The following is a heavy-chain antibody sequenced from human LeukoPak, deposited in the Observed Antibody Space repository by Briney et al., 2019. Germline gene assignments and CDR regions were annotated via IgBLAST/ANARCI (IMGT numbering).Heavy chain of an antibody. J-gene: IGHJ4*02. V-gene: IGHV4-39*01. D-gene: IGHD3-22*01. Sequence: KPSETLSLTCTVSCGSISSSSYYWGWIRQPPGKGLEWIGSIYYSGSTYYNPSLKSRVTISVDTSKNQFSLKLSSVTAADTAVYYCARAPYRYYDSSGYYSPFDYWGQGTLVTVSS. CDR2: IYYSGST. CDR1: CGSISSSSYY. CDR3: ARAPYRYYDSSGYYSPFDY.